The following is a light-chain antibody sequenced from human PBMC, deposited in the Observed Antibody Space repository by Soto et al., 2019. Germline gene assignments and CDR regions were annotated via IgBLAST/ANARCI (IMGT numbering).Light chain of an antibody. V-gene: IGKV3-20*01. Sequence: EIVLTQSPGTLSLSPGERATLSCRASQSVSSTYLAWYQQKPGQAPRLFIYGASSRATGIPDRFSGSGSGTDFTLTISRLEPEDFAVYYCHQYGTSPRTFGQGTKLEIK. CDR2: GAS. CDR1: QSVSSTY. J-gene: IGKJ2*01. CDR3: HQYGTSPRT.